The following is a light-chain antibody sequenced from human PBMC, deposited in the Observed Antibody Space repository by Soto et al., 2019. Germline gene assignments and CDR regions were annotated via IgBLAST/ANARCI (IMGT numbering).Light chain of an antibody. J-gene: IGLJ2*01. Sequence: QYALTQPASVSASPGQSITISCTGTSSDVGSYNYVSWYQQHPGKAPKLMIFDVNNRPSGVSNRFSGSKSGNTASLTISGLQAEDEADYYCSSYTSSSTLAFGGGTKLTVL. CDR2: DVN. CDR3: SSYTSSSTLA. CDR1: SSDVGSYNY. V-gene: IGLV2-14*03.